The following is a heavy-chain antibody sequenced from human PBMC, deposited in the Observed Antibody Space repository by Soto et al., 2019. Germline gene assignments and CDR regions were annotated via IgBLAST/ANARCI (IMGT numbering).Heavy chain of an antibody. CDR1: GFIVSSNY. CDR3: ARGGDYTRWYLFDY. Sequence: EVQLVESGGGLIQPGGSLRLSCAASGFIVSSNYMSWVRQAPGKGLEWVSVIYSGGGTSYADSVKGRFTISRDTSKNTLYLQMNSLRAEDTAVYYCARGGDYTRWYLFDYWGQGTLVTVSS. J-gene: IGHJ4*02. V-gene: IGHV3-53*01. CDR2: IYSGGGT. D-gene: IGHD6-13*01.